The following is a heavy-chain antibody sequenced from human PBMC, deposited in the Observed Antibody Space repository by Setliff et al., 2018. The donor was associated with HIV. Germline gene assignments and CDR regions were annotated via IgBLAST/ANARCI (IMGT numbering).Heavy chain of an antibody. CDR1: GYTFTSYY. J-gene: IGHJ3*02. Sequence: ASVKVSCKASGYTFTSYYMHWVRQAPGQGLEWMGIINPSGGSTSYAQKFQGRVTMTRDTSTSTVYMELSSLRSEDTAVYYCARLDDSGSYYENAFDIWGQGAMVTVS. CDR3: ARLDDSGSYYENAFDI. D-gene: IGHD1-26*01. V-gene: IGHV1-46*01. CDR2: INPSGGST.